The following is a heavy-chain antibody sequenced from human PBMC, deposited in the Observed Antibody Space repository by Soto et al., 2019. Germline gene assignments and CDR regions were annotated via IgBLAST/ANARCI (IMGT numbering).Heavy chain of an antibody. Sequence: GGSLRLSCAASGFFFSDYYLSWIRQAPGKGLEWVAYISGSGNNRYYAGSVKGRFTISRDNPKNSLYLQMNSLRAEDAAVYYCARDGVTALVYYYYGMDVWGQGTTVTVSS. CDR3: ARDGVTALVYYYYGMDV. CDR1: GFFFSDYY. J-gene: IGHJ6*02. V-gene: IGHV3-11*01. CDR2: ISGSGNNR. D-gene: IGHD2-21*02.